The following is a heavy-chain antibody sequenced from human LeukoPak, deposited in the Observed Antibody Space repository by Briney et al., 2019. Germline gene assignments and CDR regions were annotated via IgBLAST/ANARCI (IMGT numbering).Heavy chain of an antibody. D-gene: IGHD5-12*01. CDR2: ISNDGGNT. CDR1: GFTFSSYW. CDR3: AKDLGYSGYQDLDY. V-gene: IGHV3-74*01. J-gene: IGHJ4*02. Sequence: PGGSLRLSCAASGFTFSSYWMHWVRQAPGKGLVWVSRISNDGGNTSYADSVKGRFTISRDNSKNTLYLQMNSLRAEDTAVYYCAKDLGYSGYQDLDYWGQGTLVTVSS.